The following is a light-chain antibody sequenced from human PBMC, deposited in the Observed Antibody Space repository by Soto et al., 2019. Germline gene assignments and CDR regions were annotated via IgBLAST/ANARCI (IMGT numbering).Light chain of an antibody. Sequence: DIQMTQSPFTLSASVGDRVTITCRASQGISSYLAWYQQKPGKAPKLLIYAASTLQSGVPSRFSGSGSGAEFTLTISSLQPEDFATYYCQQLNSYPLTFGQGTRLEIK. CDR1: QGISSY. CDR2: AAS. CDR3: QQLNSYPLT. V-gene: IGKV1-9*01. J-gene: IGKJ5*01.